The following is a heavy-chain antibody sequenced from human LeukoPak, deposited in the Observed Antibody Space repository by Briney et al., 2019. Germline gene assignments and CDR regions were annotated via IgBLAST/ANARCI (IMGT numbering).Heavy chain of an antibody. CDR2: IKQDGSDK. D-gene: IGHD7-27*01. Sequence: GGSLRLSCAASGFTFSTYWMSWVRQAPGKGLEWVANIKQDGSDKYYVDPVKGRFTISRDSAQSSLYLQMGSLRPEDTAVYYCARMGGTYWGREVNWFDPWGQGTLVTVSS. J-gene: IGHJ5*02. V-gene: IGHV3-7*01. CDR1: GFTFSTYW. CDR3: ARMGGTYWGREVNWFDP.